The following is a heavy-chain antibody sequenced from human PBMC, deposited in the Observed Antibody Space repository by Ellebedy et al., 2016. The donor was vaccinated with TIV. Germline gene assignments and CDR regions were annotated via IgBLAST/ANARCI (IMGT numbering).Heavy chain of an antibody. V-gene: IGHV1-24*01. CDR3: AREGDIVVVPAAIQLYGMDV. D-gene: IGHD2-2*01. J-gene: IGHJ6*02. CDR2: FEPEDGKI. Sequence: ASVKVSCKVSGYTLNELSLHWVRQGPGKRLEWMGGFEPEDGKIIYAQRFQGRVTMTTDTSTSTAYMEPRSLRSDDTAVYYCAREGDIVVVPAAIQLYGMDVWGQGTTVTVSS. CDR1: GYTLNELS.